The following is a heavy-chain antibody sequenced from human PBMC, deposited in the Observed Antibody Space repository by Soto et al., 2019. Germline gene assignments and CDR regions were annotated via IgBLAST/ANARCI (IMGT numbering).Heavy chain of an antibody. CDR2: IYRGGIT. CDR1: VYSISSGLY. Sequence: SETLSLSCAVSVYSISSGLYWGWIRQPPGKGLEWIGTIYRGGITYYNPSLKSRVTISIDTSKNHFSLRLSSVTATDTAVYFCAIGNPDWFDPWGQGTLVTVSS. V-gene: IGHV4-38-2*01. D-gene: IGHD1-1*01. CDR3: AIGNPDWFDP. J-gene: IGHJ5*02.